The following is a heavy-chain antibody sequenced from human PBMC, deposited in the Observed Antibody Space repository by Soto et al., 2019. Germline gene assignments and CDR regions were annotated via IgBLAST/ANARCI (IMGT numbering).Heavy chain of an antibody. V-gene: IGHV3-30-3*01. CDR2: ISYDGSNK. Sequence: QVQLVESGGGVVQPGRSLRLSCAASGFSFSSYAMHWVRQVPGKGLEWVAVISYDGSNKYYADSVKGRFTISRDNSNNALYVQMNSLRAEDTAVYYCAREMDIVATIPRSLNYYYFYGMDVWGQGTTVSVSS. CDR3: AREMDIVATIPRSLNYYYFYGMDV. D-gene: IGHD5-12*01. CDR1: GFSFSSYA. J-gene: IGHJ6*02.